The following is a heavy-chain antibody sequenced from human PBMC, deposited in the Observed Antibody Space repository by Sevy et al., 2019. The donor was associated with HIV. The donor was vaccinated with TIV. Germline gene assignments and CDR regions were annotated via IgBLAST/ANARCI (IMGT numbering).Heavy chain of an antibody. J-gene: IGHJ4*02. CDR3: ARLVSCGGDCYYLDS. V-gene: IGHV3-30*04. CDR1: GFTFTNYD. CDR2: ISHDERYK. D-gene: IGHD2-21*02. Sequence: GGSLRLSCAASGFTFTNYDMHWVRQAPGRGLDWVVVISHDERYKNYAESVKVRFTISRDNFKNTLFLQMDSLRPEDTAVYFCARLVSCGGDCYYLDSWGQGALVTVSS.